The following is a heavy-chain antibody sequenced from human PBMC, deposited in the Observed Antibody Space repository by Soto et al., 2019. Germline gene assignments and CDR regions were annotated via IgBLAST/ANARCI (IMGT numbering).Heavy chain of an antibody. CDR2: IYWDDDK. V-gene: IGHV2-5*02. Sequence: QITLKESGPTLVKPTQTLTLTCTFSGFSLSTSGVGVGWIRQPPGKALEWLALIYWDDDKRYSPSLKSRLTITKDTSKNQVVLTMTNMDPVDTATYYCASSVGYYYGSGAFDYWGQGTLVTVSS. J-gene: IGHJ4*02. CDR3: ASSVGYYYGSGAFDY. D-gene: IGHD3-10*01. CDR1: GFSLSTSGVG.